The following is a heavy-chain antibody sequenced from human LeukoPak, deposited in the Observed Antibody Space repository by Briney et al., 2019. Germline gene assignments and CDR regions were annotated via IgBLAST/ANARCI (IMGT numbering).Heavy chain of an antibody. CDR1: GGSISSGSYY. CDR2: IYYSGST. CDR3: AREGTAMVTNFDY. J-gene: IGHJ4*02. D-gene: IGHD5-18*01. Sequence: SQTLSLTCTVSGGSISSGSYYWSWIRQPPGKGLEWIGYIYYSGSTNYNPSLKSRVTISVDTSKNQFSLKLSSVTAADTAVYYCAREGTAMVTNFDYRGQGTLVTVSS. V-gene: IGHV4-61*01.